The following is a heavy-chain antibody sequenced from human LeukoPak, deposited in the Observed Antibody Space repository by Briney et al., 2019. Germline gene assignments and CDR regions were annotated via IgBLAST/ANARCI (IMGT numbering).Heavy chain of an antibody. J-gene: IGHJ4*02. D-gene: IGHD1-26*01. Sequence: PGGSLRLSCEASGFTFSSYWMTWVRQAPGKGLEWVANIKQDGSETHYADSVKGRFTISRDNAKNALYLQMNSLRAEDTAVYYCARVRGSYTSDYWGQGTLVTVSS. CDR3: ARVRGSYTSDY. V-gene: IGHV3-7*01. CDR1: GFTFSSYW. CDR2: IKQDGSET.